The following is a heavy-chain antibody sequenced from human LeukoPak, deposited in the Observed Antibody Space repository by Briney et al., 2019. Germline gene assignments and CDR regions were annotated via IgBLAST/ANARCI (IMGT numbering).Heavy chain of an antibody. CDR2: ISGSGGST. CDR3: AKKWKGGDCYYSFFDY. CDR1: GFTFSSYA. V-gene: IGHV3-23*01. Sequence: GGSLRLSCAASGFTFSSYAMSWVRQAPGKGLEWDSAISGSGGSTYYADSVKGRFTISRDNSKNTLYLQMNSLRAEDTAVYYCAKKWKGGDCYYSFFDYWGQGTLVTVSS. D-gene: IGHD2-21*02. J-gene: IGHJ4*02.